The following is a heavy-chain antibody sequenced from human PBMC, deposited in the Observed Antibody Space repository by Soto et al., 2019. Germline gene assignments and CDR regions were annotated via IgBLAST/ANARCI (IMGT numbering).Heavy chain of an antibody. J-gene: IGHJ6*03. D-gene: IGHD3-9*01. CDR2: VYYTGST. CDR1: GGSISNFY. Sequence: SETLSLTCTVSGGSISNFYWSWIRQPPGKGLEWIGYVYYTGSTSYNPSLKRRVTFSADSSRGQFSLRLNSVTAADTAVYYCARTVLGPDLLADSFVDYYYYMDHWCQGTTVTVSS. V-gene: IGHV4-59*08. CDR3: ARTVLGPDLLADSFVDYYYYMDH.